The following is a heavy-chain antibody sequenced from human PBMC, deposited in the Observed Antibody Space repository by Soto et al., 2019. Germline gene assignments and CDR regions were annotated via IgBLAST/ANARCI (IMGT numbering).Heavy chain of an antibody. D-gene: IGHD3-10*01. CDR1: GFTFSSYA. CDR2: ISYDGGNK. Sequence: QVQLVESGGGVVQPGRSLRLSCAASGFTFSSYAMHWVRQAPGKGLEWVAVISYDGGNKYYADSVKGRFTISRDNSKNTLDLQISSLRAEDTAVYYCARPDYGSGSYPDYWGQGTLVTVSS. V-gene: IGHV3-30-3*01. CDR3: ARPDYGSGSYPDY. J-gene: IGHJ4*02.